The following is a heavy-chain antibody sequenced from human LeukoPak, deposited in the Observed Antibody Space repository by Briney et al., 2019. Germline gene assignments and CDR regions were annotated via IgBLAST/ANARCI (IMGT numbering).Heavy chain of an antibody. CDR2: INHSGST. Sequence: PSETLSLTCAVYGGSFSGYYWSWIRQPPGKGLEWIGEINHSGSTNYNPSLKSRVTISVDTSKNQFSLKLSSVTAADTAVYYCAREVCYYYYMDVWGKGTTVTVSS. V-gene: IGHV4-34*01. CDR1: GGSFSGYY. CDR3: AREVCYYYYMDV. J-gene: IGHJ6*03.